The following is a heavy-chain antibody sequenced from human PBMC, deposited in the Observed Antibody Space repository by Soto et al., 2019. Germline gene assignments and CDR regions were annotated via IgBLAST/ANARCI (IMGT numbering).Heavy chain of an antibody. D-gene: IGHD3-22*01. Sequence: SETLSLTCTVSGGSISSSSYYWGWIRQPPGKGLEWIGSIYYSGSTYYNPSLKSRVTISVDTSKNQFSLKLSSVTAADTAVYYCARVETAPYYYDSSGYYLYWGQGTLVTVSS. V-gene: IGHV4-39*01. CDR1: GGSISSSSYY. J-gene: IGHJ4*02. CDR3: ARVETAPYYYDSSGYYLY. CDR2: IYYSGST.